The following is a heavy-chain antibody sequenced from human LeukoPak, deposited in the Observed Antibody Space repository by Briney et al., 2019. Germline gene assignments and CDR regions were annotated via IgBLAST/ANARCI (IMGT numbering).Heavy chain of an antibody. CDR2: IYYSGST. V-gene: IGHV4-59*08. J-gene: IGHJ3*02. Sequence: KASETLSLTCTVSGGSISSYYWSWIRQPPGKGLEWIGYIYYSGSTNYNPSLKSRVTISVDTSKNQFSLKLSSVTAADTAVYYCARLRYFDWPRVAFDIWSQGTMVTVSS. CDR3: ARLRYFDWPRVAFDI. CDR1: GGSISSYY. D-gene: IGHD3-9*01.